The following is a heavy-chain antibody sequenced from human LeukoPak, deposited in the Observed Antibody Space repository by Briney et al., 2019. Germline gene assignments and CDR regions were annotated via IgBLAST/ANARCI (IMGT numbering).Heavy chain of an antibody. CDR2: ISSSAAGT. CDR1: GFTFSIYA. J-gene: IGHJ3*02. D-gene: IGHD3-22*01. V-gene: IGHV3-23*01. CDR3: AKDRNTMIVVDPYDAFDI. Sequence: GGSLGLSCAASGFTFSIYAMNWVRQAPGKGLEWVSGISSSAAGTYYADSVKGRFTISRGNSRNTLYLQMNSLRAEDTAVYYGAKDRNTMIVVDPYDAFDIWGQGTMVTVSS.